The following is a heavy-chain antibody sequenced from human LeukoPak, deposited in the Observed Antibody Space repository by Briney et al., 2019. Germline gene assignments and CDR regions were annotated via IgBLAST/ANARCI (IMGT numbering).Heavy chain of an antibody. D-gene: IGHD1-1*01. CDR3: ARGRGNDTNFDY. V-gene: IGHV4-34*01. J-gene: IGHJ4*02. CDR1: GGSFSGYY. CDR2: INHSGST. Sequence: PSETLSLTCAVYGGSFSGYYWSWIRQPPGKGLEWIGEINHSGSTNYNPSLKSRVTISVDTSKNRFSLKLSSVTAADTAVYYCARGRGNDTNFDYWGQGTLVTVSS.